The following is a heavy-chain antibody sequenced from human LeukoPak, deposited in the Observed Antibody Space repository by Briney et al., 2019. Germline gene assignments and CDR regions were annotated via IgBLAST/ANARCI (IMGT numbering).Heavy chain of an antibody. Sequence: GGSLRLSCAASGFTFSDYYMSWIRQAPGKGLEWVSYISSSGSTIYYADSVKGRFTISRDNAKNSLYLQMNSLRAEDTAVYYCAGYRIAAAPDKLFDPWGQGTLVTVSS. D-gene: IGHD6-13*01. V-gene: IGHV3-11*01. CDR3: AGYRIAAAPDKLFDP. CDR1: GFTFSDYY. CDR2: ISSSGSTI. J-gene: IGHJ5*02.